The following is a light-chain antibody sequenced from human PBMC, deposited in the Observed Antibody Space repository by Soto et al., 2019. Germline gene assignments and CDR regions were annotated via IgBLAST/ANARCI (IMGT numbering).Light chain of an antibody. V-gene: IGKV3-20*01. Sequence: EIVLTQSPGTLSLSPGERATLSCRAGQNISSKSLAWYQQKPGQAPRLLIYDASTRAADIPERFSGGGSGTDFTLSVTALEPEDFAMYYCQEYETSYFSFGPGTKWISN. J-gene: IGKJ3*01. CDR2: DAS. CDR3: QEYETSYFS. CDR1: QNISSKS.